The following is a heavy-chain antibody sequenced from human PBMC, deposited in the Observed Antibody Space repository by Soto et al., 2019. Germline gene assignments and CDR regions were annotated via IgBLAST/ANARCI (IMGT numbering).Heavy chain of an antibody. CDR1: GGSFSGYY. J-gene: IGHJ6*02. D-gene: IGHD3-3*01. Sequence: SETLSLTCAVYGGSFSGYYWSWIRQPPGKGLEWIGEINHSGSTNYNPSLKSRVTISVDTSKNQFSLKLSSVTAADTAVYYCARGQGNDFWSGYYLVGYYYYYGMDVWGQGTTVTVSS. V-gene: IGHV4-34*01. CDR3: ARGQGNDFWSGYYLVGYYYYYGMDV. CDR2: INHSGST.